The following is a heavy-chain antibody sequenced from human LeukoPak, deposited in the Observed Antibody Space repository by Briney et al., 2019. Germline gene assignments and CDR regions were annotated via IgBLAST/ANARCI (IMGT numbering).Heavy chain of an antibody. Sequence: SETLSLTCTVSSDSISSDYYWGWIRPPPGKRLEWIGSIYHTGSTYYNPSLKSRVTISLDTSKNQSSLKLSSVTAADTAVYYCAKDDYGDSGWFDPWGQGTLVTVSS. CDR3: AKDDYGDSGWFDP. V-gene: IGHV4-38-2*02. CDR2: IYHTGST. CDR1: SDSISSDYY. D-gene: IGHD4-17*01. J-gene: IGHJ5*02.